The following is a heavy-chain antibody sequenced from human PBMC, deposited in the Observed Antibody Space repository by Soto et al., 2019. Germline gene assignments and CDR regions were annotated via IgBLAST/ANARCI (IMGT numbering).Heavy chain of an antibody. Sequence: QVQLVESGGGVVQPGRSLRLSCAASGFTFSSYGMHWVRQAPGKGLEWVALISYAGSNKDYADSVKGRFTISRDNSKNKLYLQMDSLRAEDTAVYYCAKAVGRDGYTPVGYWGQGTLVTVSS. CDR3: AKAVGRDGYTPVGY. CDR2: ISYAGSNK. D-gene: IGHD5-12*01. J-gene: IGHJ4*02. V-gene: IGHV3-30*18. CDR1: GFTFSSYG.